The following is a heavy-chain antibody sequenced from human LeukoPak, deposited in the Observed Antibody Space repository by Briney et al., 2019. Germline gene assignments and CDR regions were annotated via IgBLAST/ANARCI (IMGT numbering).Heavy chain of an antibody. CDR2: IYTSGST. D-gene: IGHD3-10*01. J-gene: IGHJ4*02. Sequence: QXXXXGLEWIGRIYTSGSTNYNPSLKSRVTMSVDTSKNQFSLKLSSVTAADTAVYYCARDPGDYFDYWGQGTLVTVSS. CDR3: ARDPGDYFDY. V-gene: IGHV4-4*07.